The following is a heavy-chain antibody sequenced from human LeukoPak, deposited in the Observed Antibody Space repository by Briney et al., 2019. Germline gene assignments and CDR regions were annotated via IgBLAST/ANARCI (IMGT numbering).Heavy chain of an antibody. V-gene: IGHV4-39*07. D-gene: IGHD3-16*02. CDR1: GGSISSSSY. Sequence: SETLSLTCTVSGGSISSSSYWGWIRQPPGKGLEWIGEINHSGSTNYNPSLKSRVTISVDTSKNQFSLKLSSVTAADTAVYYCARGPPVVITFGGVIVIPRLRPNWFDPWGQGTLVTVSS. CDR3: ARGPPVVITFGGVIVIPRLRPNWFDP. J-gene: IGHJ5*02. CDR2: INHSGST.